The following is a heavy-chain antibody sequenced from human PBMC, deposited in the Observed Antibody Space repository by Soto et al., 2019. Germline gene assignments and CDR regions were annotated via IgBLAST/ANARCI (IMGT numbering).Heavy chain of an antibody. Sequence: ALVKVSCKASGYTFTSYGISWVRQAPGQGLEWMGWISVYNGNTNYAQKLQGRVTMTTDTSTSTAYMELRSLRSDDTAVYYCARTPRPSSTYYFDYWGQGTLVTVSS. V-gene: IGHV1-18*01. CDR1: GYTFTSYG. CDR2: ISVYNGNT. J-gene: IGHJ4*02. CDR3: ARTPRPSSTYYFDY.